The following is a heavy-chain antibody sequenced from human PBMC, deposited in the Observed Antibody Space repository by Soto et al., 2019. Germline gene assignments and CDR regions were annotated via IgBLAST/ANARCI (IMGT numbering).Heavy chain of an antibody. CDR2: IYTSGST. V-gene: IGHV4-4*07. Sequence: QVQLQESGPGLVKPSETLSLTCTVSGGSISSYYWSWIRQPAGKGLEWIGRIYTSGSTSYNPSLKSRVTMSVDTSKNQFSLKLSSVTAADTAVYYCARSKGITGTTWWFDPWGQGTLVTVSS. CDR3: ARSKGITGTTWWFDP. D-gene: IGHD1-7*01. J-gene: IGHJ5*02. CDR1: GGSISSYY.